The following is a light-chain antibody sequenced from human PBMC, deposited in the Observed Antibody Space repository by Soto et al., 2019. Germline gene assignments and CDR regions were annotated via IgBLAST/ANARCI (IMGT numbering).Light chain of an antibody. CDR2: AGS. CDR1: SSDVGSYNL. J-gene: IGLJ1*01. CDR3: CSYAGRSTLV. V-gene: IGLV2-23*01. Sequence: QSALTQPASVSGSPGQSITISCTGTSSDVGSYNLVSWYQHHPGKVPKLLIYAGSQRPSGVSDRFSGSTSGNTASLTISGLQAEDEADYSCCSYAGRSTLVFGTGTKVTVL.